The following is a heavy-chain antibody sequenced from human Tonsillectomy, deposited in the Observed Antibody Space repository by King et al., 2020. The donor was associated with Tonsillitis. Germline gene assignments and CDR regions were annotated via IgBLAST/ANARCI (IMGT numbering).Heavy chain of an antibody. D-gene: IGHD1-26*01. J-gene: IGHJ4*02. CDR3: ARDPQWELLEYYFDY. CDR1: GYSFTSYG. CDR2: ISAYNGNR. Sequence: QLVQSGAEVKKPGASVKVSCKASGYSFTSYGISWVRQAPGQGLEWMGWISAYNGNRNYAQKLQGRVTMTTDTSTSTAYMELRSLRSDDTAVYYCARDPQWELLEYYFDYWGQGTLVTVST. V-gene: IGHV1-18*01.